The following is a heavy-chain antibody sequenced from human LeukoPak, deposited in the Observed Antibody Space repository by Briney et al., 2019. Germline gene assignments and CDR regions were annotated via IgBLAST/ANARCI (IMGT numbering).Heavy chain of an antibody. D-gene: IGHD2-15*01. CDR2: ISAYNGNT. J-gene: IGHJ5*02. CDR1: GYTFTSYG. V-gene: IGHV1-18*01. Sequence: ASVTVSCKASGYTFTSYGMSWVRQAPGQGLEWMGWISAYNGNTNYAQKLQGRVTMTTDTSTSTAYMELRSLRSDDTAVYYCAREVVVAATPAWFDPWGQGTLVTVSS. CDR3: AREVVVAATPAWFDP.